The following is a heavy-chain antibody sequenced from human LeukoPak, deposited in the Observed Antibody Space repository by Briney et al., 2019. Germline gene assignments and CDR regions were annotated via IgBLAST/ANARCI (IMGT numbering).Heavy chain of an antibody. Sequence: GGSLRLSCAASGFTFSRYSVNWVRQAPGKGLEWVSCITGSSDYIFYADSVRGQFTISRDNAKNSLFLQMNSLRAEDTAVYYCAKFKGHYGDSEYYFDSWGQGTLVTVSS. CDR3: AKFKGHYGDSEYYFDS. D-gene: IGHD3-10*01. CDR1: GFTFSRYS. V-gene: IGHV3-21*01. CDR2: ITGSSDYI. J-gene: IGHJ4*02.